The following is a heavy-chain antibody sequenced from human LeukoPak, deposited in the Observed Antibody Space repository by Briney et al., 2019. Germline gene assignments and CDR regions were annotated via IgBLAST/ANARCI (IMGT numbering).Heavy chain of an antibody. D-gene: IGHD6-19*01. CDR3: ARGRAPSSGWYGDYYYYYMDV. CDR1: GGSFSGYY. V-gene: IGHV4-34*01. J-gene: IGHJ6*03. CDR2: INHSGST. Sequence: NPSETLSLTCAVYGGSFSGYYWSWLRQPPGKGLEWIGEINHSGSTNYNPSLKSRVTISVDTSKNQFSLKLSSVTAADTAVYYCARGRAPSSGWYGDYYYYYMDVWGKGTTVTVSS.